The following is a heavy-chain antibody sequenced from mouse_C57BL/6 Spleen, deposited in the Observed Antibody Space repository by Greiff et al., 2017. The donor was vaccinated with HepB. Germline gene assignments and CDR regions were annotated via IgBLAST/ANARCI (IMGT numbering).Heavy chain of an antibody. CDR3: SRVGDFYDYDVAY. Sequence: VQLQQPGAELVKPGASVKLSCKASGYTFTSYWMHWVKQRPGQGLEWIGMIHPNSGSTNYNEKFKSKATLTVDKSSSTAYMQLSSLTSEDSAVYYCSRVGDFYDYDVAYWGQGTLVTVSA. V-gene: IGHV1-64*01. D-gene: IGHD2-4*01. CDR1: GYTFTSYW. J-gene: IGHJ3*01. CDR2: IHPNSGST.